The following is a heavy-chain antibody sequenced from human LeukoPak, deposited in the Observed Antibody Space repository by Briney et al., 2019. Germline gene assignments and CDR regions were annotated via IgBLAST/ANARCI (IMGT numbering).Heavy chain of an antibody. Sequence: PSETLSLTCTVSGDSISNYFWSWIRQPPGKELEYIGYIYYSGGTNYNPPLKSRVTISADTSKNQLSLKLNSVTAADTAVYYCARHVPYDSSDYTLTYWGQGTLVTVSS. V-gene: IGHV4-59*08. D-gene: IGHD3-22*01. CDR1: GDSISNYF. CDR2: IYYSGGT. J-gene: IGHJ4*02. CDR3: ARHVPYDSSDYTLTY.